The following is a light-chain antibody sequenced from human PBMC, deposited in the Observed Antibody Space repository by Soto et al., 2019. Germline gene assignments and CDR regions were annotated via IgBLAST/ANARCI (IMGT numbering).Light chain of an antibody. J-gene: IGLJ2*01. CDR3: CSYAGSRNLI. Sequence: QSALTQPASVSGSPGQAITISCTGTSSDVGGYNVVSWYQQHPGKAPKLIIYEVTKRPSGVANRFSGSRSGNTASLTISGLQAEDEADYYCCSYAGSRNLIFGGGTKLTVL. V-gene: IGLV2-23*02. CDR2: EVT. CDR1: SSDVGGYNV.